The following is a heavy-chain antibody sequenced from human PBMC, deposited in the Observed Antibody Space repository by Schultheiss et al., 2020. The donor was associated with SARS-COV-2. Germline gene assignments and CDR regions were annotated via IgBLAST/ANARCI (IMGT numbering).Heavy chain of an antibody. Sequence: SETLSLTCTVSGGSISSSSYYWNWIRQPAGKGLEWIGRIYSSGDTNYNPSLKSRVTISVDTSKNQFSLKLSSVTAADTAVYYCARGPPPLTTVTTGLNYYYYYGMDVWGQGTTVTVSS. CDR2: IYSSGDT. CDR1: GGSISSSSYY. CDR3: ARGPPPLTTVTTGLNYYYYYGMDV. D-gene: IGHD4-11*01. V-gene: IGHV4-61*10. J-gene: IGHJ6*02.